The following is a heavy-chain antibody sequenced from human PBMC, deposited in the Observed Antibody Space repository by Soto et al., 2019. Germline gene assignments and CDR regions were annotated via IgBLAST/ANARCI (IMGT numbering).Heavy chain of an antibody. Sequence: ASVKVSCKASGYIFTNNDVSWVRQATGQGLEWMGWMSPGSGDTGYAQKFQGRVTMTRNISIATAYMELSSLRADDTAIYYCARMASFGSLNWFDPWGQGTLVTVS. D-gene: IGHD5-18*01. J-gene: IGHJ5*02. CDR1: GYIFTNND. V-gene: IGHV1-8*01. CDR2: MSPGSGDT. CDR3: ARMASFGSLNWFDP.